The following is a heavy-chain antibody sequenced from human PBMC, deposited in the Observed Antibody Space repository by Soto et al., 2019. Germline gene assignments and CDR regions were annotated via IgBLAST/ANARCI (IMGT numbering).Heavy chain of an antibody. J-gene: IGHJ1*01. Sequence: QVQLQESGPGLVKPSETLSLTCTVSGGSISSYYWSWIRQPPGKGLEWIGYIYYSGSTNYNPSLKSRVTISVDTSNNQFSLKLSSVTAADTAVYYCARGGSLGYCGGDCYRPEYFQHWGQGTLVTVSS. D-gene: IGHD2-21*02. V-gene: IGHV4-59*01. CDR1: GGSISSYY. CDR3: ARGGSLGYCGGDCYRPEYFQH. CDR2: IYYSGST.